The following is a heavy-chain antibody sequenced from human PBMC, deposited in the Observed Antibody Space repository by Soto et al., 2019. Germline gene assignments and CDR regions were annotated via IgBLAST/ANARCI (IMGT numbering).Heavy chain of an antibody. J-gene: IGHJ4*02. Sequence: QVQLLQSGAEVKKPGASVKFSCKASGYTFIDYYMHWVRQAPGQGPEWMGCINPKGGGTKYAQKFQDWVTMTWDTSISTAYMELNRLRSDDTAVYYCARESVALTKDFDYWGQGTLVTVSS. D-gene: IGHD2-21*02. CDR2: INPKGGGT. CDR1: GYTFIDYY. CDR3: ARESVALTKDFDY. V-gene: IGHV1-2*04.